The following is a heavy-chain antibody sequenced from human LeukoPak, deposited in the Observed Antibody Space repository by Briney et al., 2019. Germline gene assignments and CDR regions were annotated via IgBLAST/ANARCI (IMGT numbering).Heavy chain of an antibody. CDR1: GFTFSSYW. Sequence: PGGSLRLSCAASGFTFSSYWMSWVRQAPGRGLEWVANIKQDGSEKYYVDSVKGRFTISRDNAKNSLYLQMNSLRAEDTAVYYCARDRRWLQLGFDYWGQGTLVTVSS. J-gene: IGHJ4*02. CDR3: ARDRRWLQLGFDY. V-gene: IGHV3-7*01. D-gene: IGHD5-24*01. CDR2: IKQDGSEK.